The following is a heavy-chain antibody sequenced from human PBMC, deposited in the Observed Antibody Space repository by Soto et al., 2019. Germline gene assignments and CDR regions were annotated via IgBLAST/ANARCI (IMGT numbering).Heavy chain of an antibody. J-gene: IGHJ5*02. D-gene: IGHD3-3*01. V-gene: IGHV1-69*13. CDR1: GYAFTSYY. CDR2: IIPIFGPA. CDR3: ERERSGYSSPNWFDP. Sequence: SVKVSCKASGYAFTSYYMHWVRQAPGQGLEWMGGIIPIFGPANYAEKFQGRVTITADESTSTAYMELSSLRSEDTAVYYCERERSGYSSPNWFDPWGQGTLVTVSS.